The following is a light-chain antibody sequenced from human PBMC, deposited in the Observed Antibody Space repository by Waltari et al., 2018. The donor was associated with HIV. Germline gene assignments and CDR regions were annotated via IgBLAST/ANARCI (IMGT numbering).Light chain of an antibody. CDR3: CSCPRSGIRYV. J-gene: IGLJ1*01. CDR1: SSNVGRDDL. Sequence: QSALTQPASVSGSPGQSITISCPGTSSNVGRDDLVSRYQQHPGEAPKLIIYEVTKRPSGVSNRFSGSKSGNTASLTISGLQAEDEADYYCCSCPRSGIRYVFGTGTKVTVL. CDR2: EVT. V-gene: IGLV2-23*02.